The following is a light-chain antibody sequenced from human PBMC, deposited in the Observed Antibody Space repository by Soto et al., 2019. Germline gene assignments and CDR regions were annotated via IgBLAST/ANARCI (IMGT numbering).Light chain of an antibody. J-gene: IGLJ2*01. CDR3: SSYTSISTVV. CDR1: SSDFGGYNY. CDR2: DVS. V-gene: IGLV2-14*03. Sequence: QSATTQPASVSGSPGQTITSPCTGTSSDFGGYNYVSWYQHHPGKAPKHLIYDVSNRPSGVSNRFSGSKSGNTSSLTISALQAEDEGDFYCSSYTSISTVVFGRGTKVTV.